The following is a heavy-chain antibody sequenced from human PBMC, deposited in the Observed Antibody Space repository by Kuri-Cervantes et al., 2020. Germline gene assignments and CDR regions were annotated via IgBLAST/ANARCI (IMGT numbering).Heavy chain of an antibody. CDR1: GYTFTSYA. J-gene: IGHJ6*02. CDR2: INAGNGNT. D-gene: IGHD6-19*01. Sequence: ASVKVSCKASGYTFTSYAMHWVRQAPGQRLEWMGWINAGNGNTKYSQKFQGRVTMTTDTSTSTAYMELRSLRSDDTAVYYCARDVYSSGWYYPRFYYYYGMDVWGQGTTVTVSS. V-gene: IGHV1-3*01. CDR3: ARDVYSSGWYYPRFYYYYGMDV.